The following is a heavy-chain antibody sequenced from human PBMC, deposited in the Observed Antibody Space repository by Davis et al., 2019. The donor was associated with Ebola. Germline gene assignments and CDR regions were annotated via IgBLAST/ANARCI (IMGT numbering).Heavy chain of an antibody. CDR2: INPKSGGT. CDR3: ARGGQPGLDNWLDP. V-gene: IGHV1-2*06. J-gene: IGHJ5*02. D-gene: IGHD1-14*01. Sequence: ASVKVSCKASGYTFTGYYMHWVRQAPGQGLEWMGRINPKSGGTNYAQMFQGRVTITRDTSISTAYMELSSLRSDDTAVYFCARGGQPGLDNWLDPWGQGTLVTVSS. CDR1: GYTFTGYY.